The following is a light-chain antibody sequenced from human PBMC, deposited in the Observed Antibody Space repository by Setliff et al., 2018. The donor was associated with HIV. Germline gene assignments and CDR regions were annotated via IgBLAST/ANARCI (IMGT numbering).Light chain of an antibody. V-gene: IGLV1-51*01. J-gene: IGLJ1*01. CDR3: GAWDDTLNIYV. Sequence: VLTQPPSVSAAPGQKVTVSCSANSSHFGGDSISWYQQFPGRAPRFFIDVNDQRPSGIPDRFSASKSATSATLIITGLQSGDEADYYCGAWDDTLNIYVFGPGTKVTLL. CDR2: VND. CDR1: SSHFGGDS.